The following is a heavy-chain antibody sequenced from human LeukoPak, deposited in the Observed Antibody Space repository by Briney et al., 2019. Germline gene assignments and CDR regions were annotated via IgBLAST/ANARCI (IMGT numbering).Heavy chain of an antibody. CDR1: GVSISSYY. CDR3: ARQVYCGGDCYQDAFDI. Sequence: SETLSLTCTVSGVSISSYYWSWIRQPPGKGLEWIGYIFFSGSTNYNPSLKSRVTISVDTSKNQFSLKLSSVTAADTAVYYCARQVYCGGDCYQDAFDIWGQGTMVTVSS. V-gene: IGHV4-59*01. CDR2: IFFSGST. J-gene: IGHJ3*02. D-gene: IGHD2-21*02.